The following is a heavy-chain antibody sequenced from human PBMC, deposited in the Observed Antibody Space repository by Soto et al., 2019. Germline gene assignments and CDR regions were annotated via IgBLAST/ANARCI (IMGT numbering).Heavy chain of an antibody. D-gene: IGHD6-6*01. Sequence: QVQLVESGGGLVKPGGSLRLSCAASGFTFSDYYMSWIRQAPGKGLEWVSYISSGGSSIYYADSVQGRFTISRDNAKNSLYLQMNSLRAEDTAVYYCARDGSSSVLYYYGMDVWGQGTTVTVSS. CDR2: ISSGGSSI. CDR3: ARDGSSSVLYYYGMDV. V-gene: IGHV3-11*01. CDR1: GFTFSDYY. J-gene: IGHJ6*02.